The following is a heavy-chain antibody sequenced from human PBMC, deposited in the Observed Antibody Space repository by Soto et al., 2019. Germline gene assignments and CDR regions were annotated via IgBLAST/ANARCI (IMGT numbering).Heavy chain of an antibody. CDR1: GYNFATGW. CDR2: IYPVDSDT. J-gene: IGHJ6*02. Sequence: PGESLKISCKGSGYNFATGWIGWVRQMPGKGLEWMGIIYPVDSDTRYSPSFQGQVTISADKSISTAYLQWSSLKASDTAMYYCARYWHSYSLNYYRGMDVWGQGTTVTVSS. V-gene: IGHV5-51*01. CDR3: ARYWHSYSLNYYRGMDV. D-gene: IGHD5-18*01.